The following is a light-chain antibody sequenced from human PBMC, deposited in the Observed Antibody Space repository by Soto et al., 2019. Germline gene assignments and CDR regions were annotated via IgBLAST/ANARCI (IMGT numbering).Light chain of an antibody. Sequence: EIVLSQSPDTLSLSPGDGATLSCRASRTVIRNNLAWHQQKPGQTPRLLVYGASNRATGIPDRFSGSGSGTDFTLTISRLEPDDFAVYYCQQHGTSPITFGQGTRLEIK. J-gene: IGKJ5*01. CDR3: QQHGTSPIT. V-gene: IGKV3-20*01. CDR1: RTVIRNN. CDR2: GAS.